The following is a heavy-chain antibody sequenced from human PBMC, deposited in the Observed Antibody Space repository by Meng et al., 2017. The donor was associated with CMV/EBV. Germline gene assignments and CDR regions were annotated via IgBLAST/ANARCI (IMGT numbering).Heavy chain of an antibody. D-gene: IGHD3-10*01. Sequence: GGSLRLSCVVSGLTVSSTYMSWVRQAPGKGLEWVGFIRSKAFGGTTEYATSVKGRFTISRDDSKTIAYLQMNSLKIEDTAVYYCTRAIIAPHHYGSGNYFRWFDPWGQGTLVTVSS. J-gene: IGHJ5*02. CDR2: IRSKAFGGTT. CDR3: TRAIIAPHHYGSGNYFRWFDP. V-gene: IGHV3-49*04. CDR1: GLTVSSTY.